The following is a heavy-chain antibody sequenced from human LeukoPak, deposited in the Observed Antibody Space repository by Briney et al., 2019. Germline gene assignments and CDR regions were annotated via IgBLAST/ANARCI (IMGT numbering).Heavy chain of an antibody. CDR3: ARHTHTSGSYYREDFDY. D-gene: IGHD1-26*01. CDR2: IYYSGST. CDR1: GGSISSYY. V-gene: IGHV4-59*08. Sequence: SETLSLTCTVSGGSISSYYWSWIRQPPGKGLEWIGYIYYSGSTNYNPSLKSRVTISVDTSKNQFSLKLSSVTAADTAVYYCARHTHTSGSYYREDFDYWGQGTLVTVSS. J-gene: IGHJ4*02.